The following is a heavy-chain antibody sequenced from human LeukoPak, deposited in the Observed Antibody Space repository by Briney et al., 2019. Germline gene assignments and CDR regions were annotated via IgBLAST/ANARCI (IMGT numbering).Heavy chain of an antibody. Sequence: SQTLSLTCTVSGGSISSGSYYWSWIRQPAGKGLEWIGRIYTSGSTNYNPSLKSRVTISVDTSKNQFSLKLSSVTAADTAVYYCAKRVGIAVAGPGEHWGQGTLVTVSS. CDR3: AKRVGIAVAGPGEH. J-gene: IGHJ4*02. V-gene: IGHV4-61*02. CDR2: IYTSGST. CDR1: GGSISSGSYY. D-gene: IGHD6-19*01.